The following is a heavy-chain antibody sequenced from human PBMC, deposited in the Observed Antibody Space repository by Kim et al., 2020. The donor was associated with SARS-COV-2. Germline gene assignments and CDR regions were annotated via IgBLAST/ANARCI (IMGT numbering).Heavy chain of an antibody. D-gene: IGHD3-22*01. J-gene: IGHJ6*02. Sequence: GESLKISCKGSGYSFTSYWISWVRQMPGKGLEWMGRIDPSDSYTNYSPSFQGHVTISADKSISTAYLQWSSLKASDTAMYYCAREDYYDSSGYYVYYYYGMDFWGQGTTVTVSS. CDR3: AREDYYDSSGYYVYYYYGMDF. CDR1: GYSFTSYW. CDR2: IDPSDSYT. V-gene: IGHV5-10-1*01.